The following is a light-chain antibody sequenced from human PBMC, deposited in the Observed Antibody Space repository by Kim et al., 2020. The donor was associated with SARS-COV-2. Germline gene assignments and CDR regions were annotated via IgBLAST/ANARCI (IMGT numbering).Light chain of an antibody. V-gene: IGKV3-15*01. J-gene: IGKJ1*01. Sequence: SVSPGERVTLSCRAGQSVGHRMAWYLQKHGQAPRVLIYDAFTRASGIPARFSGSGSATDFTLTISSLQSEDLGVYYCQQYSELWTFGQGTKVDIK. CDR1: QSVGHR. CDR3: QQYSELWT. CDR2: DAF.